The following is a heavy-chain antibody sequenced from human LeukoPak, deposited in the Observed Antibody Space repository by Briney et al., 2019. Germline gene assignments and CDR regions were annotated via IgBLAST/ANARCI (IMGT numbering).Heavy chain of an antibody. CDR1: GGSISSNSYY. Sequence: SETLSLTCTVSGGSISSNSYYWGWIRQPPGKGLEWIGSIYYSGSTYYNPSLKSRVTISVDTSKNQFSLKLSSVTAADTAVYFCARGPYSYDSSGAFDIWGQGTMVTVSS. CDR2: IYYSGST. J-gene: IGHJ3*02. CDR3: ARGPYSYDSSGAFDI. D-gene: IGHD3-22*01. V-gene: IGHV4-39*01.